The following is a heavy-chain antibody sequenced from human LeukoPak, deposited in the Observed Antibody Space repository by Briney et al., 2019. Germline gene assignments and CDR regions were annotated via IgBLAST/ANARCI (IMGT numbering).Heavy chain of an antibody. CDR3: ARGLYYYGSGSYGDY. J-gene: IGHJ4*02. Sequence: SETLSLTCSVSGSSISSDYYWGWVRQPPGKGLEWIGSIKHRGRSYYNPSLKSRVTISVDTSKNQFSLKLSSVTAADTAVYYCARGLYYYGSGSYGDYWGQGTLVTVSS. CDR2: IKHRGRS. V-gene: IGHV4-38-2*02. D-gene: IGHD3-10*01. CDR1: GSSISSDYY.